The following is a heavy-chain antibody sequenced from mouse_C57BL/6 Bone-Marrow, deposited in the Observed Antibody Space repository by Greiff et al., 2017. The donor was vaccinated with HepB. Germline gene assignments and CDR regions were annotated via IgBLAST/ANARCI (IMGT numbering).Heavy chain of an antibody. CDR3: TQPFITTVVATRDAMDY. CDR1: GLNIKDDY. V-gene: IGHV14-4*01. Sequence: EVQLQQSGAELVRPGASVKLSCTASGLNIKDDYMHWVKQRPEQGLEWIGWIDPENGDTEYASKFQGKATITADTSSNTAYLQLSSLTSEDTAVYYCTQPFITTVVATRDAMDYWGQGTSVTVSS. J-gene: IGHJ4*01. CDR2: IDPENGDT. D-gene: IGHD1-1*01.